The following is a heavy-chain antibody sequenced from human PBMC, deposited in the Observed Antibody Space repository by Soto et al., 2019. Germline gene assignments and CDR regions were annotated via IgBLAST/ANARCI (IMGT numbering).Heavy chain of an antibody. Sequence: QVVLLQSGAEVKEPGSSVRVSCKVSGSTFNNFAFSWVRQAPGHGPEWMGGIVVMSNTADYSQRFRDRVTITSDTSTNTLYMELGSLTFEDPAVYYCARAIKRWEVHYYFDYWGQGTQGTVSS. CDR2: IVVMSNTA. CDR3: ARAIKRWEVHYYFDY. V-gene: IGHV1-69*06. D-gene: IGHD1-26*01. J-gene: IGHJ4*02. CDR1: GSTFNNFA.